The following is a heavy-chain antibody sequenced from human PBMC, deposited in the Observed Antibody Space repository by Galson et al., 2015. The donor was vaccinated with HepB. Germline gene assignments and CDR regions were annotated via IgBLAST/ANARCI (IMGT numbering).Heavy chain of an antibody. CDR1: GFTFSSYG. V-gene: IGHV3-30*18. CDR3: AKDFAHPGIAAAGTNYGMDV. Sequence: SLRLSCAASGFTFSSYGMHWVRQAPGKGLEWVAVISYDGSNKYYADSVKGQFTISRDNSKNTLYLQMNSLRAEDTAVYYCAKDFAHPGIAAAGTNYGMDVWGQGTTVTVSS. D-gene: IGHD6-13*01. J-gene: IGHJ6*02. CDR2: ISYDGSNK.